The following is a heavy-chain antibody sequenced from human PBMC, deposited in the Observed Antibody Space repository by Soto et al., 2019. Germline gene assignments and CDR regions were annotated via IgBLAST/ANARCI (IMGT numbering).Heavy chain of an antibody. D-gene: IGHD3-3*01. CDR1: GFTFSSYA. J-gene: IGHJ4*02. CDR2: ISGSGGST. V-gene: IGHV3-23*01. Sequence: GWSLRLSCAASGFTFSSYAMSWVRQAPGKGLEWVSAISGSGGSTYYADCVKGRFTISRDNSKDTLYLQMNRLRAEDTAVYYCAKVLHLPSYYDFWSGYSYWGQGTLVTVSS. CDR3: AKVLHLPSYYDFWSGYSY.